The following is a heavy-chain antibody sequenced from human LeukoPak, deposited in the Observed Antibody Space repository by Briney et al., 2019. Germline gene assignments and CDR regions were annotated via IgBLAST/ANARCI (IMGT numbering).Heavy chain of an antibody. D-gene: IGHD5-18*01. CDR3: ARWDTAMVTGFDP. CDR2: IKQDGSVK. J-gene: IGHJ5*02. V-gene: IGHV3-7*03. CDR1: GFTFSSYW. Sequence: PGGSLRLSCAASGFTFSSYWMSWVRQAPGKGLEWVANIKQDGSVKYYVDSVKGRFTISRDNAKNSLYLQMNSLRAEDTAVYYCARWDTAMVTGFDPWGQGTLVTVSS.